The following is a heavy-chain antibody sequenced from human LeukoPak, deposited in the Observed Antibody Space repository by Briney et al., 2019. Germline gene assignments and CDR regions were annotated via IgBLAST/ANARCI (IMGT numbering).Heavy chain of an antibody. Sequence: GESLKISCKGSGYSFTSYWIGWVRQMPGKGLEWMGIIYPGDSDTRYSPSFQGQVTISADKSISTAYLQWSSLKASDTAMYYCARPESYYDFWRSHWYFDLWGRGTLVTVSS. D-gene: IGHD3-3*01. CDR1: GYSFTSYW. J-gene: IGHJ2*01. V-gene: IGHV5-51*01. CDR2: IYPGDSDT. CDR3: ARPESYYDFWRSHWYFDL.